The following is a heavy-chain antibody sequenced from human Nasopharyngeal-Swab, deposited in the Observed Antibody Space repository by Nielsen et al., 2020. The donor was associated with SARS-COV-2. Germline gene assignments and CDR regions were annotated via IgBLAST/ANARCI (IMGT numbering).Heavy chain of an antibody. CDR3: ARGLYYYGSGSHSYAFDI. CDR2: IWYDGSNK. J-gene: IGHJ3*02. CDR1: GFTFSSYG. D-gene: IGHD3-10*01. V-gene: IGHV3-33*01. Sequence: GGSLRLSCAASGFTFSSYGMHWVRQAPGKGLEWVAVIWYDGSNKYYADSVKGRFTISRDNSKNTLYLQMNSLRAEDTAVYYCARGLYYYGSGSHSYAFDIWGQGTMATVSS.